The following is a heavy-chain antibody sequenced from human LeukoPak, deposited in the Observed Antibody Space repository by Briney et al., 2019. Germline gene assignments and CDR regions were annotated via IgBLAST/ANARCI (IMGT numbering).Heavy chain of an antibody. V-gene: IGHV1-18*04. CDR3: VRDGSGSRGYFLH. D-gene: IGHD1-26*01. CDR1: GYTFTSYG. J-gene: IGHJ1*01. CDR2: ISVYNDNT. Sequence: SSVKVSCKASGYTFTSYGISWVRQAPGQGLEWMGWISVYNDNTNYAQKFQGRVTMTTDTSTSTAYMELRSLRSDDTAVYYCVRDGSGSRGYFLHWGQGILVTVSS.